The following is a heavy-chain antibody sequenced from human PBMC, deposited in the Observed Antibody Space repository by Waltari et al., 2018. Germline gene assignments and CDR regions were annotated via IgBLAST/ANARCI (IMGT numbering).Heavy chain of an antibody. V-gene: IGHV2-70*15. J-gene: IGHJ6*02. CDR3: ARSIYYYYGMDV. Sequence: QVTLRESGPALVKPTQTLTLTCPFSGFSPSTSGMCVSWIRQPPGKALEWLARMDWDDDKYYSTSLKTRLTISKDTSKNQVVLTMTNMDPVDTATYYCARSIYYYYGMDVWGQGTTVTVSS. CDR2: MDWDDDK. D-gene: IGHD2-21*01. CDR1: GFSPSTSGMC.